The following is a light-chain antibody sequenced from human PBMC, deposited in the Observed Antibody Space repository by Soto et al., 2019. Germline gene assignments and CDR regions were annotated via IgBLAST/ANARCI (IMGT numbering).Light chain of an antibody. J-gene: IGLJ2*01. CDR3: SSYTSSSTVV. CDR1: SSDVGGYNY. V-gene: IGLV2-14*01. Sequence: QSVLTQPASVSGSPGQSITISCTGASSDVGGYNYVSWYQQSPGKAPKLMIYDVSNRPSGVSNRFSGYKSGNTASLTISGLQAEDEADYYCSSYTSSSTVVFGGGTKVTVL. CDR2: DVS.